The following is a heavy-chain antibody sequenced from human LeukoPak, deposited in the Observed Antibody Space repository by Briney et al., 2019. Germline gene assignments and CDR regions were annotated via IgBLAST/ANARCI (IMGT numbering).Heavy chain of an antibody. V-gene: IGHV3-13*01. Sequence: GGSLRLLCAASGFTFSSYDMHWVRQATGKGLGGVSATGIAGDTYNPGSVKAGFTISRKNAKNSMYLQKHSLRAGDTAVYYLERDQDESGAFDIWGQGTMVTVSS. J-gene: IGHJ3*02. CDR2: TGIAGDT. CDR1: GFTFSSYD. CDR3: ERDQDESGAFDI.